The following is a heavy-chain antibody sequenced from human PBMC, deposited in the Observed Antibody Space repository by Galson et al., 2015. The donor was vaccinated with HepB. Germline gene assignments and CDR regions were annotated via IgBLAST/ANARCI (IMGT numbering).Heavy chain of an antibody. Sequence: SLRLSCAASGFTFSSYGMHWVRQAPGKGLEWVAVIPYDGSNKYYADSVKGRFTISRDNSKNTLYLQMNSLRAEDTAVYYCAKDPGFWSGYQGYYFDYWGQGTLVTVSS. V-gene: IGHV3-30*18. CDR3: AKDPGFWSGYQGYYFDY. CDR1: GFTFSSYG. J-gene: IGHJ4*02. D-gene: IGHD3-3*01. CDR2: IPYDGSNK.